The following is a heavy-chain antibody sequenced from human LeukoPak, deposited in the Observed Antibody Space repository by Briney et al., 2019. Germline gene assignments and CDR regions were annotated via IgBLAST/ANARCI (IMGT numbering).Heavy chain of an antibody. V-gene: IGHV3-53*01. CDR1: GFTVSSNY. Sequence: GGSLRLSCAASGFTVSSNYMSWVRQGPGKGQECVSVISNDGDTYYADSVKGRFTISRDTSKNTVSLQMNSLRAEDTAVYYCAGDKTTGGWYEFDYWGQGTLVTVSS. CDR3: AGDKTTGGWYEFDY. D-gene: IGHD6-19*01. J-gene: IGHJ4*02. CDR2: ISNDGDT.